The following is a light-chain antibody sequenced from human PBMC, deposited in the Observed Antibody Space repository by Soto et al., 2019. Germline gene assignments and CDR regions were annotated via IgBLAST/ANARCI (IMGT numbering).Light chain of an antibody. CDR2: RTS. V-gene: IGKV3-15*01. CDR1: QSISSN. Sequence: EIVMTQSPATLSVSPGERATLSCRASQSISSNLAWYQQKPGQAPRLLMFRTSSRATGFPARFSGSGSGTEFHINISSLQSEDFGVSYCQPYNNWPRATFGGGTKVEI. CDR3: QPYNNWPRAT. J-gene: IGKJ4*01.